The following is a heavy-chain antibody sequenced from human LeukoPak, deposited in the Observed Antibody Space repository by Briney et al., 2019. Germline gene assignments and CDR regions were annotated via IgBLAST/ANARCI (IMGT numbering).Heavy chain of an antibody. CDR3: AKREMVRGVTYMGGAFDI. Sequence: GGSLRLSCAASGLTFRTYAMSWVRQAPGKGLEWVSSISDSGGYTFYADSVKGRFTISRDNSKNTLYLQMNSLRAEDTAVYYCAKREMVRGVTYMGGAFDIWGQGTMVTVSS. CDR1: GLTFRTYA. D-gene: IGHD3-10*01. V-gene: IGHV3-23*01. CDR2: ISDSGGYT. J-gene: IGHJ3*02.